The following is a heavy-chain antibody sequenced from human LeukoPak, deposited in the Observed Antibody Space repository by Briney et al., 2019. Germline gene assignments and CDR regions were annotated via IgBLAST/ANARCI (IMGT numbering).Heavy chain of an antibody. J-gene: IGHJ6*03. Sequence: LSLTCAVYGGSFSGYYWSWIRQPPGKGLEWVSYISSSGSTIYYADSVKGRFTISRDNAKNSLYLQMNSLRAEDTAVYYCARDIYDFSYYYYYMDVWGKGTTVTVSS. V-gene: IGHV3-11*04. CDR3: ARDIYDFSYYYYYMDV. CDR2: ISSSGSTI. CDR1: GGSFSGYY. D-gene: IGHD5/OR15-5a*01.